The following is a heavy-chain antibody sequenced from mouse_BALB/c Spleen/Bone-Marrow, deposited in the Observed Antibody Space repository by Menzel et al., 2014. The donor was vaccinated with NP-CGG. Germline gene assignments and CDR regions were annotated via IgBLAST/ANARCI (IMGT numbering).Heavy chain of an antibody. J-gene: IGHJ3*01. D-gene: IGHD1-1*01. CDR1: GFNIKDTY. CDR2: IDPANGNT. V-gene: IGHV14-3*02. CDR3: ANYYYGSSLFAY. Sequence: EVKLEESGAELVKPGASVKLSCTASGFNIKDTYMHWVKQRPEQGLEWIGRIDPANGNTKYDPKFQGKATITADTSSNTAYLQLSSLTSEDTAVYYCANYYYGSSLFAYWCQGTLVTVSA.